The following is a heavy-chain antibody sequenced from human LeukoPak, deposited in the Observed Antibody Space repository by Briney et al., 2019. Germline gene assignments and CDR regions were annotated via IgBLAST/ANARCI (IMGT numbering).Heavy chain of an antibody. J-gene: IGHJ4*02. CDR3: AKGPRFLEWLSPSDFDY. V-gene: IGHV3-30*18. Sequence: GRSLRLSCAASGFTFSNYGIHWVRQAPGKGLEWVAVISYDGNIRYYADSVKGRFTISRDNSKNTLYLQMNSLRAEDTAVYYCAKGPRFLEWLSPSDFDYWGQGALVTVSS. CDR1: GFTFSNYG. CDR2: ISYDGNIR. D-gene: IGHD3-3*01.